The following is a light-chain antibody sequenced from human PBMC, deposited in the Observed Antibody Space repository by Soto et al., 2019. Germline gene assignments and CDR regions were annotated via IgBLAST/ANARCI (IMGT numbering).Light chain of an antibody. V-gene: IGKV4-1*01. CDR2: SAS. J-gene: IGKJ1*01. Sequence: DIMMAQSPDSLVVSLGEPATINSKYSESVLYSSNRKSYLASYQQKPGQAPKXXXHSASTRESGVPDRFSGSGSGTDFTLTISSLKDEDVAVYYCQQYYSSPRTFGQGTKVDIK. CDR3: QQYYSSPRT. CDR1: ESVLYSSNRKSY.